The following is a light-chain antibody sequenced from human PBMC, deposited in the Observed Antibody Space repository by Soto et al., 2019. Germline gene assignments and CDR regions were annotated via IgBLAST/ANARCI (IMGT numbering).Light chain of an antibody. J-gene: IGKJ1*01. V-gene: IGKV1-5*03. CDR2: KAS. CDR3: QQYNSYWT. Sequence: DIQITQAPSTLSGSLGVRVTITCRASQTISSRLAWYQQKPGKAPKLLIYKASTLKSGVPSRFSGSGSGTEFTLTISSLQPDDFATYYCQQYNSYWTFGQGTKVDIK. CDR1: QTISSR.